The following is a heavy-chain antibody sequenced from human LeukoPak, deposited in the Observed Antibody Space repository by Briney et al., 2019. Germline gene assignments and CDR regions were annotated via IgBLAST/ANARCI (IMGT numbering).Heavy chain of an antibody. Sequence: SETLSLTCAVYGGSFSGYYWSWIRQPPGKGLEWIGEINHSGSTNYNPSLKSRVTISVDTSKNQFPLKLSSVTAADTAVYYCAKLMITFGGVPYGMDVWGQGTTVTVSS. CDR1: GGSFSGYY. D-gene: IGHD3-16*01. CDR3: AKLMITFGGVPYGMDV. V-gene: IGHV4-34*01. J-gene: IGHJ6*02. CDR2: INHSGST.